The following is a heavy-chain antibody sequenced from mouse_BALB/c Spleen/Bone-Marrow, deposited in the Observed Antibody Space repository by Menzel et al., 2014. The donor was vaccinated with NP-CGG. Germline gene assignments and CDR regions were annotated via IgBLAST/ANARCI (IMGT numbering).Heavy chain of an antibody. CDR1: GYAFSFYW. J-gene: IGHJ2*02. V-gene: IGHV1-80*01. CDR3: ARAGLSTDY. CDR2: IYPGDGDT. Sequence: VQLQQSGAELVRPGSSVKISCKTSGYAFSFYWMNWVKQRPGQGLEWIGQIYPGDGDTNYNGKFKGKATLTADTSSGTAYMQLSSLTSEDSAVYFCARAGLSTDYWSQGTSLTVSS. D-gene: IGHD1-1*01.